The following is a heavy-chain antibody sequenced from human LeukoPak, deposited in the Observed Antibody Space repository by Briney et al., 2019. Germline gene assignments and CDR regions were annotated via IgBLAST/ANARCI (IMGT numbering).Heavy chain of an antibody. V-gene: IGHV1-18*01. J-gene: IGHJ5*02. D-gene: IGHD3-10*01. CDR1: GYTFTSYG. CDR3: ARVAPLLLWFGELYNHYNWFDP. CDR2: ISAYNGNT. Sequence: ASVKVSCKASGYTFTSYGISWVRQAPGQGLEWMGWISAYNGNTNYAQKLQGRVTMTTDTSTCTAYMELRSLRSDDTAVYYCARVAPLLLWFGELYNHYNWFDPWGQGTLVTVSS.